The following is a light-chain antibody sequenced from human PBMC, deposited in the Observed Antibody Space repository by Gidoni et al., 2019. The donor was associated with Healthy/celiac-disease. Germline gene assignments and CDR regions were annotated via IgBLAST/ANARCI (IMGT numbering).Light chain of an antibody. CDR1: QSVSSY. J-gene: IGKJ4*01. Sequence: IVMTQSPATLSLSPGERATLSCSASQSVSSYLAWYHQKPGQATRLLFYDSSNRATGIPARFSGSGSGTDFTLTISSLEPEDFAVYYCQQRSNWLTFGGGTKVEIK. V-gene: IGKV3-11*01. CDR2: DSS. CDR3: QQRSNWLT.